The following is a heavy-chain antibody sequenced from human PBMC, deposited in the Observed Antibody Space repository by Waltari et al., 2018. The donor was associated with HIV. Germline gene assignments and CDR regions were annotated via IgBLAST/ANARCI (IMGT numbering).Heavy chain of an antibody. CDR3: ARGWELRGSFDY. D-gene: IGHD1-26*01. CDR2: IWYDGSNK. V-gene: IGHV3-33*01. Sequence: QVQLVESGGGVVQPGRSLRLSCAASGFTFSSYGMHWVSQAPGKGLEWVAVIWYDGSNKYYADSVKGRFTISRDNSKNTLYLQMNSLRAEDTAVYYCARGWELRGSFDYWGQGTLVTVSS. CDR1: GFTFSSYG. J-gene: IGHJ4*02.